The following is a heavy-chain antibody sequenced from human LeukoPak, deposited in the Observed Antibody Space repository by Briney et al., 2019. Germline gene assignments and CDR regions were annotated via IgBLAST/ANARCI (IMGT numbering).Heavy chain of an antibody. CDR3: ARDLDWGCFDY. D-gene: IGHD3/OR15-3a*01. V-gene: IGHV3-7*04. J-gene: IGHJ4*02. CDR1: GSTFSSSW. CDR2: IKQDGSEK. Sequence: GGSLRLSCAASGSTFSSSWMIWVRQAPGKGLEWVANIKQDGSEKYYVDSVKGRFTISRDNAKNSLYLQMNSLRAEDTAVYYCARDLDWGCFDYWGQGTLVTVSS.